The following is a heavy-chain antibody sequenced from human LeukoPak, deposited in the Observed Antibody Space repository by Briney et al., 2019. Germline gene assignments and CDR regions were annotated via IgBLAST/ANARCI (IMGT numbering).Heavy chain of an antibody. V-gene: IGHV5-51*01. J-gene: IGHJ4*02. Sequence: GESLKISCKGSGYSFTSYWIGWVRQMPGKGLEWMGIIYPGDSDTRYSPSFQGQVTISADKSISTAYLQWSSLKASDTAMYYCARLDDDFWSGYYYFDYWGQGTLVTVSS. D-gene: IGHD3-3*01. CDR2: IYPGDSDT. CDR3: ARLDDDFWSGYYYFDY. CDR1: GYSFTSYW.